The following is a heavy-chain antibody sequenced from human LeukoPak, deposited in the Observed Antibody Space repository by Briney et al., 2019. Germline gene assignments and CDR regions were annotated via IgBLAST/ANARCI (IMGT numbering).Heavy chain of an antibody. Sequence: PSETLSLTCTVSGGSISTYIWSWIRQTAGKGLEWIGRISDSGSTRYNPSLKSRLTMSVDTSKNQFSLKLDSVTAADTAVYFCSGELAGTTVHYWGQGALVTVSS. CDR1: GGSISTYI. D-gene: IGHD1-1*01. J-gene: IGHJ4*02. CDR3: SGELAGTTVHY. V-gene: IGHV4-4*07. CDR2: ISDSGST.